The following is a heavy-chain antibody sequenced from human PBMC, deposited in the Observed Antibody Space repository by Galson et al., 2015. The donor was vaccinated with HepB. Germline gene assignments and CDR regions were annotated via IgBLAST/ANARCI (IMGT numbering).Heavy chain of an antibody. CDR2: INAGNGNT. Sequence: SVKVSCKASGYTFTSYAMHWVRQAPGQRLGWMGWINAGNGNTKYSQKFQGRVTITRDTSASTAYMELSSLRSEDTAVYYCARWGGGSGWSPDHNWFDPWGQGTLVTVSS. CDR1: GYTFTSYA. CDR3: ARWGGGSGWSPDHNWFDP. D-gene: IGHD6-19*01. V-gene: IGHV1-3*01. J-gene: IGHJ5*02.